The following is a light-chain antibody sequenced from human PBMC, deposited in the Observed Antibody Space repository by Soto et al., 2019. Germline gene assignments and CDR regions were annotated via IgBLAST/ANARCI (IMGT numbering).Light chain of an antibody. CDR1: SSDVGGYNY. CDR2: DVK. J-gene: IGLJ1*01. CDR3: CSYAGDYTFV. Sequence: QSVLTQPRSVSGSPGQSVTLSCTGTSSDVGGYNYVTWYQQYPGKAPKVMISDVKTRPSGVPDRFSGSKSGNTASPPISGLKAEDEADYYCCSYAGDYTFVFGTGTTLIVL. V-gene: IGLV2-11*01.